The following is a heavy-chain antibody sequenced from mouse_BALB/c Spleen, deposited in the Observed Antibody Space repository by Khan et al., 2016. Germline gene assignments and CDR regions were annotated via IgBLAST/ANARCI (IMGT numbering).Heavy chain of an antibody. CDR1: GYTFTNYY. CDR3: ARDLGRGY. CDR2: INPRIDYT. D-gene: IGHD4-1*01. J-gene: IGHJ2*01. Sequence: QVQLQQSGAELAKPGASVKMSCKASGYTFTNYYIHWVKQRPGQGLEWIGYINPRIDYTEYNQKFKDKATLTADKSSSTAYMQLTSLTSEDSAVYYCARDLGRGYWGQGPTVTVSS. V-gene: IGHV1-4*01.